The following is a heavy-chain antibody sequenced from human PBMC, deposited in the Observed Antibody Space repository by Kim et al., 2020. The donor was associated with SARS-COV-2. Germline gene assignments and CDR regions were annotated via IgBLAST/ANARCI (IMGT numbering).Heavy chain of an antibody. J-gene: IGHJ4*02. V-gene: IGHV4-59*08. CDR1: GGSISSSY. CDR2: IYYIGSA. Sequence: SETLSLTCTVSGGSISSSYWSWIRQPPGKGLEWIGYIYYIGSATYNPSLKSRVTISVDTSKNQFSLKLSSVTAADTAFYYCARQGCSGGGCYVDYWGQGTLVTVSS. D-gene: IGHD2-15*01. CDR3: ARQGCSGGGCYVDY.